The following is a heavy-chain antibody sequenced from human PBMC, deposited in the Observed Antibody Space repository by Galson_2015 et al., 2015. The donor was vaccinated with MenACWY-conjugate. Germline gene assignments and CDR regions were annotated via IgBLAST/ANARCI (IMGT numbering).Heavy chain of an antibody. D-gene: IGHD3-22*01. CDR2: IRHDGSNT. CDR3: AKGLAYYYEKNGHVDFDL. Sequence: SLRLSCAASGFTFSSNGMHWVRQAPGKGLEWVAFIRHDGSNTYYGESVKGRFTISRDNPKNTLYLQMNSLRPEDTAVYHCAKGLAYYYEKNGHVDFDLWGRGTLVAVSS. J-gene: IGHJ2*01. CDR1: GFTFSSNG. V-gene: IGHV3-30*02.